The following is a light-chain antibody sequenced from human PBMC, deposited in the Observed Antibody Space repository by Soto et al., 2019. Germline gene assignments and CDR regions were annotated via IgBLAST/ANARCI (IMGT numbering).Light chain of an antibody. CDR1: QSVDSN. V-gene: IGKV3-15*01. J-gene: IGKJ1*01. CDR2: GAS. CDR3: QQYNNWWT. Sequence: EILMTQSPATLSVSPGERATLSCRASQSVDSNLAWYQQKPGQAPRLLIYGASTRATGISARFSGSGSGTEFTLTISSLQSEDFGVYYCQQYNNWWTFGQGTKGDIK.